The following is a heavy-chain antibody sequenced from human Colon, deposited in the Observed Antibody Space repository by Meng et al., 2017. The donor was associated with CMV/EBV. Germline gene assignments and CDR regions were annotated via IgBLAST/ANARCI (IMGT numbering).Heavy chain of an antibody. V-gene: IGHV3-21*01. CDR2: ISSAANYI. CDR3: ARSDDYIFFDY. CDR1: GVSVSDYGSYT. J-gene: IGHJ4*02. D-gene: IGHD4-11*01. Sequence: GGSLRLSCVAAGVSVSDYGSYTMNWVRQAPGKGLEWVSSISSAANYIYYAASVRGRFTISRDNDKKSVFLQMNSLRAEDTAVYYCARSDDYIFFDYWGQGTLVTVSS.